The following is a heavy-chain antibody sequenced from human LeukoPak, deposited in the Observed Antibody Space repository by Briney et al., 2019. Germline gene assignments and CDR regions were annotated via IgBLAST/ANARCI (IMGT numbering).Heavy chain of an antibody. CDR3: AKQLGYCSDGSCYFPY. J-gene: IGHJ4*02. D-gene: IGHD2-15*01. CDR2: INSNSVNT. CDR1: GFLFETFV. V-gene: IGHV3-23*01. Sequence: PGGSLGLSCAASGFLFETFVMSWVRQAPGKGLEWVSSINSNSVNTYYADSVKGRFTVSRDNSKRTLYLQMSSLRVEDTAVYYCAKQLGYCSDGSCYFPYWGQGTLVTVSS.